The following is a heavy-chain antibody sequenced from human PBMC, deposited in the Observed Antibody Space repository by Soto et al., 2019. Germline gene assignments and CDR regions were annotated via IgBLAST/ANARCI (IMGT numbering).Heavy chain of an antibody. D-gene: IGHD1-26*01. Sequence: PSETLSLTCTVSCGSISSGGYCWSWIRQHPGKGLEWIGYIYYSGSTYYNPSLKSRVTISVDTSKNQFSLKLSSVTAADTAVYYCAREKVGATEAGFDYWGQGTLVTVSS. J-gene: IGHJ4*02. CDR2: IYYSGST. CDR1: CGSISSGGYC. CDR3: AREKVGATEAGFDY. V-gene: IGHV4-31*03.